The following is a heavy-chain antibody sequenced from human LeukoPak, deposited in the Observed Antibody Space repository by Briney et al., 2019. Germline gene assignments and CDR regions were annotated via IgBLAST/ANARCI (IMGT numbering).Heavy chain of an antibody. J-gene: IGHJ3*01. D-gene: IGHD5/OR15-5a*01. Sequence: GRSLRLSCAASGFTFSSYGMHWVRQAPGKGLEWVAVIWYDGSNKYYADSVKGRFTISRDNSKNTLYLQMNSLRAEDTAVYYCATSGGVYSRDAFDVWGQGAMVTVSS. V-gene: IGHV3-33*01. CDR3: ATSGGVYSRDAFDV. CDR2: IWYDGSNK. CDR1: GFTFSSYG.